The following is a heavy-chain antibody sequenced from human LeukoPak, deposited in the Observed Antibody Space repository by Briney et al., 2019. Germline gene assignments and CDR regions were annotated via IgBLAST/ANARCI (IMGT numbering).Heavy chain of an antibody. Sequence: PGGSLRLSCAASGFTFSSYSMNWVRQAPGKGLEWVSSISSSSSYIYYADSVKGRFTISRDNAKNSLYLQMNSLRAEDTAVYYCARGDRVYDILTGYSNWGQGTLVTVSS. D-gene: IGHD3-9*01. CDR3: ARGDRVYDILTGYSN. CDR2: ISSSSSYI. J-gene: IGHJ4*02. CDR1: GFTFSSYS. V-gene: IGHV3-21*01.